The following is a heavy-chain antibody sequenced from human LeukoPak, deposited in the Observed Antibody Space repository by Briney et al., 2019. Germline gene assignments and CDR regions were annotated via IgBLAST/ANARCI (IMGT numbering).Heavy chain of an antibody. CDR1: GFTFSSYW. CDR2: INTDGSST. CDR3: TTADYYYYYMDV. J-gene: IGHJ6*03. Sequence: GGSLRLSCAASGFTFSSYWMHWVRQAPGKGLVWVSRINTDGSSTRYADSVKGRFTIPRDNAKNTLYLQMNSLRAEDTAVYYCTTADYYYYYMDVWGKGTTVTVSS. V-gene: IGHV3-74*01. D-gene: IGHD1-14*01.